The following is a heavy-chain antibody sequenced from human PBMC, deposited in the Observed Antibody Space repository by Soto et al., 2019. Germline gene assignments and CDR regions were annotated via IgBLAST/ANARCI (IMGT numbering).Heavy chain of an antibody. D-gene: IGHD5-18*01. CDR2: INPSGGST. J-gene: IGHJ6*02. CDR1: GYTFTSYY. CDR3: ARSAVPTASDYYYYYGMDV. Sequence: ASVKVSCKASGYTFTSYYMHWVRQAPGQGLEWMGIINPSGGSTSYAQKFQGRVTMTRDTSTSTVYMELSSLRSEDTAVYYCARSAVPTASDYYYYYGMDVWGQGTTVTVSS. V-gene: IGHV1-46*03.